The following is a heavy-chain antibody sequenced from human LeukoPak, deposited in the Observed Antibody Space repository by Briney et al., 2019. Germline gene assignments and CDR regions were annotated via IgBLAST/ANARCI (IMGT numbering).Heavy chain of an antibody. Sequence: GGSLRLSCAASGFTFSDHYMDWVRQAPGKGLEWVARIRKKPNSYTTEYAASVKGRFTISRDDSKNSLYLQMNSLKTEDTAVYYCARGPVTRFEIWGQGTMVTVSS. D-gene: IGHD4-17*01. CDR1: GFTFSDHY. V-gene: IGHV3-72*01. CDR3: ARGPVTRFEI. J-gene: IGHJ3*02. CDR2: IRKKPNSYTT.